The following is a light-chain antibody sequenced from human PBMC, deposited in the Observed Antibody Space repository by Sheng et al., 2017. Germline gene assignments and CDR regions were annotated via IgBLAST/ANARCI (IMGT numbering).Light chain of an antibody. J-gene: IGKJ2*01. CDR2: AAS. V-gene: IGKV1-NL1*01. CDR3: QQYYSSFYT. CDR1: QGITTS. Sequence: DIQMTQSPSSLSASVGDRVTITCRASQGITTSLAWYQQKPGKAPKLLVYAASRLESGVPARFSGGGSGTYFTLTISGLQPEDFATYYCQQYYSSFYTFGRGDQAGDQT.